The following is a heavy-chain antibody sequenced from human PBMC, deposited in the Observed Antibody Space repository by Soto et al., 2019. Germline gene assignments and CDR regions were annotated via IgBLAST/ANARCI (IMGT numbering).Heavy chain of an antibody. CDR3: ASGSRYSSGWGPSYYYYGMDV. Sequence: ASVKVSCKASGYTFTSYDINWVRQATGQGLEWMGWMNPNSGNTGYAQKFQGRVTMTRNTSISTAYMELSSLRSEDTAVYYCASGSRYSSGWGPSYYYYGMDVWGQGATVTVSS. CDR2: MNPNSGNT. D-gene: IGHD6-19*01. CDR1: GYTFTSYD. V-gene: IGHV1-8*01. J-gene: IGHJ6*02.